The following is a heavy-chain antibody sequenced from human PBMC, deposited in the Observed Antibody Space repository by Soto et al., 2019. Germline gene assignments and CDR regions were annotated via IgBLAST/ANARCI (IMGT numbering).Heavy chain of an antibody. Sequence: SETLPLTCGVSPGTLASSHWWRWVRQSPGRGLEWIGNVYHTGDTNFNPSLQSRVTFSVDKSNNQFSLRLTSVTAADTAVYFCAREIVTAGGNNYFDPWGPGTLVTVSS. CDR2: VYHTGDT. D-gene: IGHD2-21*02. J-gene: IGHJ5*02. V-gene: IGHV4-4*02. CDR1: PGTLASSHW. CDR3: AREIVTAGGNNYFDP.